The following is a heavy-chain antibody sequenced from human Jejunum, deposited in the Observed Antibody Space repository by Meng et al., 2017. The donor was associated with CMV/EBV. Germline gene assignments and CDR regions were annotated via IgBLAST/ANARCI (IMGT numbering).Heavy chain of an antibody. D-gene: IGHD6-6*01. CDR1: GFTLSSYS. V-gene: IGHV3-21*01. J-gene: IGHJ4*02. CDR3: ARGLDSSSDY. Sequence: SCVASGFTLSSYSMTWVRQAPGKGLEWVSYISSSSNYIHYSDSVKGRFTISTDNAKNSLFLQMNSLRAEDTGVYYCARGLDSSSDYWGQGIMVTVSS. CDR2: ISSSSNYI.